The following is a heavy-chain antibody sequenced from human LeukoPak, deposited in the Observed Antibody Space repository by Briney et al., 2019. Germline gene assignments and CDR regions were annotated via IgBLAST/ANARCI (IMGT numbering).Heavy chain of an antibody. CDR3: ARDLGGYPFFLDV. CDR2: VDQTGSP. D-gene: IGHD2-15*01. V-gene: IGHV4-39*07. Sequence: SETLSLTCSVSGGSLRSDRHNWAWVRQSADKGLEHIGSVDQTGSPYYNPPLKSRVTISVDTSNKQFSLNLTSVTAADTAVYYCARDLGGYPFFLDVWGKGITVTVSS. CDR1: GGSLRSDRHN. J-gene: IGHJ6*04.